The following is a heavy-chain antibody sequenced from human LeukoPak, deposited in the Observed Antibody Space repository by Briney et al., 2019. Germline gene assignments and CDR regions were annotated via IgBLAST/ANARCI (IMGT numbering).Heavy chain of an antibody. CDR2: ISYDGSNK. Sequence: GGSLRLSCAASGFTFSSYAMHWVRQAPGKGLEWVAVISYDGSNKYYADSVKGRFTISRDNSKNTLYLQMNSLRAEDTAVYYCAKDIGEYSNYPTDYWGQGTLVTVSS. CDR3: AKDIGEYSNYPTDY. V-gene: IGHV3-30-3*01. CDR1: GFTFSSYA. J-gene: IGHJ4*02. D-gene: IGHD4-11*01.